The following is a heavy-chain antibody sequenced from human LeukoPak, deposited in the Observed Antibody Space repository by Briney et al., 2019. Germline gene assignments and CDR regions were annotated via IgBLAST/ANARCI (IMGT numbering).Heavy chain of an antibody. Sequence: QPGGSLRLSCAASGNYWMHWVRHAPGKGLVWVSHINGDGSWTSYADSVKGRFTISKDNAKNTVYLQMNNLRAEDTAVYYCVSFYETYWGRGTLVTVSS. CDR2: INGDGSWT. V-gene: IGHV3-74*01. CDR1: GNYW. CDR3: VSFYETY. J-gene: IGHJ4*02. D-gene: IGHD2-2*01.